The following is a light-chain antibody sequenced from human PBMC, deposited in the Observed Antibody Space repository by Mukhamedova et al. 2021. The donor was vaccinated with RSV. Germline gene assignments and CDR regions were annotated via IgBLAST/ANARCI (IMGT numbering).Light chain of an antibody. J-gene: IGKJ2*01. V-gene: IGKV4-1*01. CDR3: QQYYSTPYT. CDR1: QSVLYSSNNQNY. Sequence: INCKSSQSVLYSSNNQNYLAWYQQKPGQPPKLLIYWASTRESGVPDRFSGSGSGTDFALTISSLQAEDVAVYYCQQYYSTPYTFG. CDR2: WAS.